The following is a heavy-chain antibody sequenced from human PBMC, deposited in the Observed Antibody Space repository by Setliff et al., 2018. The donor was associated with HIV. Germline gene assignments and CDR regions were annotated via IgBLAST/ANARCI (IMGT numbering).Heavy chain of an antibody. CDR3: ARGVIETDYDYVDIYYYNYMDV. V-gene: IGHV4-34*01. D-gene: IGHD5-12*01. CDR1: GGSFSGYY. CDR2: INHSGST. Sequence: SETLSLTCAVYGGSFSGYYWSWIRQSPGKGLEWIGEINHSGSTNYNPSLKSRVTISVDTSKNQFSLRLTSVTAADTAVYFCARGVIETDYDYVDIYYYNYMDVWGKGTTVTVSS. J-gene: IGHJ6*03.